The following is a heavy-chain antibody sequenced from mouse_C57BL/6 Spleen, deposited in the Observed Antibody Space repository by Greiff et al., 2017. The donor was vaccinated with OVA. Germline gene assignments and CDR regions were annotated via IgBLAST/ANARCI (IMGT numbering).Heavy chain of an antibody. CDR1: GFTFTAYY. J-gene: IGHJ2*01. CDR2: IRNKANGYTT. Sequence: EVMLVESGGGLVQPGGSLSLSCAASGFTFTAYYMSWVRQPPGKALEWLGFIRNKANGYTTEYSASVKGRFTISRDNSQSILYLQMNALRAEDSATYYCARELGYFDYWGQGTTLTVSS. D-gene: IGHD4-1*01. V-gene: IGHV7-3*01. CDR3: ARELGYFDY.